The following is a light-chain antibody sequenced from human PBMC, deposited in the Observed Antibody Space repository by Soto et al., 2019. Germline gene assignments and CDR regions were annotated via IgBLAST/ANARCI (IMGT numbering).Light chain of an antibody. J-gene: IGLJ1*01. CDR2: DVY. CDR3: CSHAGSSVV. CDR1: SSDVGRYSF. V-gene: IGLV2-11*01. Sequence: QSALTQPRSVSGSPGQSVTISCTGASSDVGRYSFVSWYQQHPGKAPKLILYDVYKRPSGVPDRFSGSKSGNTASLTISGLQAEDETDYYCCSHAGSSVVFGTGTKV.